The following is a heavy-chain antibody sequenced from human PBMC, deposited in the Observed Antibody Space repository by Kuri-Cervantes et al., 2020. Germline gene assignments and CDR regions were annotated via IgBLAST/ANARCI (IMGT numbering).Heavy chain of an antibody. CDR3: AKIARGTSDILTT. D-gene: IGHD3-9*01. Sequence: ASVKVSCKASGYTFTSYAMNWVRQAPGQGLEWMGWVNPNSGGTNYAQKFQGRVTMTRDTSISTAYMELSRLRSDDTAVYYCAKIARGTSDILTTWGQGTLVTVSS. V-gene: IGHV1-2*02. CDR2: VNPNSGGT. J-gene: IGHJ5*02. CDR1: GYTFTSYA.